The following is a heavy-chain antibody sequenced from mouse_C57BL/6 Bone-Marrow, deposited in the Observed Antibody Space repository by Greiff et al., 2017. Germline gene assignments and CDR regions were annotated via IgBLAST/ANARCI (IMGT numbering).Heavy chain of an antibody. V-gene: IGHV2-2*01. CDR3: ASGGNHGAMDY. Sequence: VQLQQSGPGLVQPSQSLSITCTVSGFSLTSYGVHWVRQSPGKGLEWLGVIWSGGSTDYNAAFISRLSISKDNSKSQVFFKMNSLQADDTAIYYCASGGNHGAMDYWGQGTSVTVSS. CDR1: GFSLTSYG. J-gene: IGHJ4*01. D-gene: IGHD2-1*01. CDR2: IWSGGST.